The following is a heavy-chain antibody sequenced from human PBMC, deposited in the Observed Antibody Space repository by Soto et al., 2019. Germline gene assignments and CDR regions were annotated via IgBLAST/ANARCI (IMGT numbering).Heavy chain of an antibody. J-gene: IGHJ6*02. CDR2: MSPNSGNT. CDR1: GYTVSSYD. V-gene: IGHV1-8*01. D-gene: IGHD1-26*01. CDR3: ARSGRRVVRATFYNSRDDYHGIDV. Sequence: ASVKVSCKASGYTVSSYDLNWVRQATGQGLEWMGWMSPNSGNTGSAQKFQDRVTMTRNTSISTAYMELSSLRSEDTAMYYCARSGRRVVRATFYNSRDDYHGIDVWGQGTTVTVSS.